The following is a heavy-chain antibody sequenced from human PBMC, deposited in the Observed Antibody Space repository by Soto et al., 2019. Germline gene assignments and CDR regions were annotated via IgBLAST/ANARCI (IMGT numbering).Heavy chain of an antibody. Sequence: ASVKVSCKASGYTFTSYVISWVRQAPGQGLEWMGWISAYNGNTNYAQKLQGRVTMTTDTSTSTAYMELRSLRSDDTAVYYCARVGSSSWXYYGMDVWGQGTTVTVSS. CDR1: GYTFTSYV. J-gene: IGHJ6*02. D-gene: IGHD6-13*01. CDR2: ISAYNGNT. V-gene: IGHV1-18*01. CDR3: ARVGSSSWXYYGMDV.